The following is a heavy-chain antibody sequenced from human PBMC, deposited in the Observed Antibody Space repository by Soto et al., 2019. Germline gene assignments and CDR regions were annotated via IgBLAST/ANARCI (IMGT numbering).Heavy chain of an antibody. D-gene: IGHD4-17*01. CDR1: SGPDRSHN. CDR2: VYYTGDT. CDR3: VRQGIDYLHGLVDV. Sequence: QVQLQQSGPRLVKPSETLSLTCTVSSGPDRSHNWGWIRQPPGRGLEWIGYVYYTGDTAYNPSLRSPVSIPADTSTNDISLTLSSVTAADTAVYYCVRQGIDYLHGLVDVWGQGTTVSVSS. J-gene: IGHJ6*02. V-gene: IGHV4-59*08.